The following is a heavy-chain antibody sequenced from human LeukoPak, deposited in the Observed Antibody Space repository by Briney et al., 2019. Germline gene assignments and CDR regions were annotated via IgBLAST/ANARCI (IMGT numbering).Heavy chain of an antibody. CDR1: GGTFSSYA. CDR2: IIPILGIA. V-gene: IGHV1-69*04. Sequence: ASVKVSCKAPGGTFSSYAISWVRQAPGQGLEWMGRIIPILGIANYAQKFQGRVTITADKSTSTAYMELSSLRSEDTAVYYCARRGMSFSIAVAGTKDYYYGMDVWGQGTTVTVSS. D-gene: IGHD6-19*01. CDR3: ARRGMSFSIAVAGTKDYYYGMDV. J-gene: IGHJ6*02.